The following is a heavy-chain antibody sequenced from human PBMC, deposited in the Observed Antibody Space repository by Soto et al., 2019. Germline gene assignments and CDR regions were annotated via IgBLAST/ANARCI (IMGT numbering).Heavy chain of an antibody. V-gene: IGHV1-18*01. Sequence: QGQLVQSGAEVKTPGASVKVSCKASGYTFSSYGITWVRQAPGQGLEWMGWTSGYNGNTNYAQKLQGRVTMTTDTSTSTAYMELRRLRSDDTAVYYCARVRDYHDFWSGYYKAWFDPWGQGTLVTVSS. D-gene: IGHD3-3*01. CDR1: GYTFSSYG. CDR2: TSGYNGNT. J-gene: IGHJ5*02. CDR3: ARVRDYHDFWSGYYKAWFDP.